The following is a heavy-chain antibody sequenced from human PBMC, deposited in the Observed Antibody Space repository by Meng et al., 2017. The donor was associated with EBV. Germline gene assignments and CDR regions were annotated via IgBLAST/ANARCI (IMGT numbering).Heavy chain of an antibody. Sequence: QLQLQESGPGLVKPSETLSLTCTVSGGSISSSSYYWGWIRQPPGKGLEWIGEINHSGSTNYNPSLKSRVTISVDTSKNQFSLKLSSVTAADTAVYYCARGGGNRGGIVGATYRLNWFDTWGQGTLVTVAS. CDR3: ARGGGNRGGIVGATYRLNWFDT. V-gene: IGHV4-39*07. CDR2: INHSGST. D-gene: IGHD1-26*01. J-gene: IGHJ5*02. CDR1: GGSISSSSYY.